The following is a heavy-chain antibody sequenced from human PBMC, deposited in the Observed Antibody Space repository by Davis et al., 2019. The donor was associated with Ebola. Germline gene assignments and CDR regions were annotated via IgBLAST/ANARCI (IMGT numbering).Heavy chain of an antibody. D-gene: IGHD3-3*01. V-gene: IGHV3-53*01. CDR1: GFTVSSNY. CDR2: IYSGGST. Sequence: LSLTCAASGFTVSSNYMSWVRQAPGKGLEWVSVIYSGGSTYYADSVKGRFTISRDNSKNTLYLQMNSLRAEDTAVYYCARGSHYDFWSGPAYYYYGMDVWGQGTTVTVSS. CDR3: ARGSHYDFWSGPAYYYYGMDV. J-gene: IGHJ6*02.